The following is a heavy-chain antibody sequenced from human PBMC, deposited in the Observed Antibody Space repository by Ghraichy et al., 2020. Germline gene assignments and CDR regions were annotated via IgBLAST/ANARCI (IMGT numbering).Heavy chain of an antibody. CDR3: VKGERWYRPEGYFDY. Sequence: GESLNISCSASGFTFSSYAMHWVRQAPGKGLEYVSAISSNGGSTYYADSVKGRFTISRDNSKNTLYLQMSSLRAEDTAVYYCVKGERWYRPEGYFDYWGQGTLVTVSS. J-gene: IGHJ4*02. CDR2: ISSNGGST. V-gene: IGHV3-64D*06. CDR1: GFTFSSYA. D-gene: IGHD6-13*01.